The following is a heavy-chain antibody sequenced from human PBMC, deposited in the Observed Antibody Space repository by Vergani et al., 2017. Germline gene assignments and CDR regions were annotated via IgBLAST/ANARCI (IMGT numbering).Heavy chain of an antibody. V-gene: IGHV2-26*01. CDR2: IFSNDEK. Sequence: QESGPGLVKPTETLTLTCTVSGFSLSNARMGVSWIRQPPGKALEWLAHIFSNDEKSYSTSLKSRLTISKDTSKSQVVLIMTNMDPVDTATYYCARISLIRERFIDYWGQGTLVTVSS. D-gene: IGHD3-16*01. CDR1: GFSLSNARMG. CDR3: ARISLIRERFIDY. J-gene: IGHJ4*02.